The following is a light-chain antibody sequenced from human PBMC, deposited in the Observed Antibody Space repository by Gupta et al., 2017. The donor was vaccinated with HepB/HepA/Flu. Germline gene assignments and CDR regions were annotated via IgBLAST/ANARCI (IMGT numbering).Light chain of an antibody. V-gene: IGKV1-27*01. CDR3: HKHNSHPPRT. J-gene: IGKJ1*01. Sequence: DIQMTQSPSSLSASVGDRVTITCRASQGIRNYLAWYKQKPREGPKLLIYAASTWQSGVPSRFRGSGSGKYVPLTISSRQQEDVASYYYHKHNSHPPRTFGQGTKVEIK. CDR2: AAS. CDR1: QGIRNY.